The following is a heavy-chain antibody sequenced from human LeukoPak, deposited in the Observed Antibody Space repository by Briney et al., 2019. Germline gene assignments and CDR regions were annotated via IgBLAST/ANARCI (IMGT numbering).Heavy chain of an antibody. Sequence: ASVKVSCKVSGYTVTEISIHCVRQSPGKGLEWMGGLDGEDDQKVYAQQFQDRVTMSEDTSTDTAYMELSNLQSEDTAVYFCADFYTTSGFFYWGQGTLVTVSS. D-gene: IGHD3-3*01. CDR2: LDGEDDQK. J-gene: IGHJ4*02. V-gene: IGHV1-24*01. CDR1: GYTVTEIS. CDR3: ADFYTTSGFFY.